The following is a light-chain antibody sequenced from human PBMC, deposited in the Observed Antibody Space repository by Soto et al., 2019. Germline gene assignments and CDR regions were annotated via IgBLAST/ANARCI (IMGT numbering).Light chain of an antibody. Sequence: DIVLTQSPGTLSLSPGERATLSCRASQNVDSTYLAWYQQKPGQAPRLVIFGSTRRAPGVPDTFSGSGSGTDFTLTTSRLDPEDFAVYYCQQYGSSGTLGQGAKVDTK. CDR1: QNVDSTY. CDR3: QQYGSSGT. J-gene: IGKJ1*01. V-gene: IGKV3-20*01. CDR2: GST.